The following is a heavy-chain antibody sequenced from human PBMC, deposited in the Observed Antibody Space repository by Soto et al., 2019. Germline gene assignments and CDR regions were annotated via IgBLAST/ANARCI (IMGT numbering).Heavy chain of an antibody. J-gene: IGHJ6*02. CDR2: ISSSSSYI. Sequence: GGSLRLSCAASGFTFSSYSMNWVRQAPGKGLEWVSSISSSSSYIYYADSVKGRFTISRDNAKNSLYLQMNSLRAEDTAVYYCARAGFWSGYYYYGMDVWGQGTTVTVS. D-gene: IGHD3-3*01. CDR1: GFTFSSYS. CDR3: ARAGFWSGYYYYGMDV. V-gene: IGHV3-21*01.